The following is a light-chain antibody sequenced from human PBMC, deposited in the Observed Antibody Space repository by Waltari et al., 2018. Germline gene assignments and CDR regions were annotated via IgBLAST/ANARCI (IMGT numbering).Light chain of an antibody. CDR2: EGN. Sequence: QSALTQPASVSGSPGQSITISCTGTSSDVGSFNLVSWYQLLPGKAPKLLISEGNNRPAGVFNRFFGSKSGITDSLAISGLQTGDEADYYCCSYAGSTSYVVFGGGTKLTVL. CDR1: SSDVGSFNL. CDR3: CSYAGSTSYVV. V-gene: IGLV2-23*01. J-gene: IGLJ2*01.